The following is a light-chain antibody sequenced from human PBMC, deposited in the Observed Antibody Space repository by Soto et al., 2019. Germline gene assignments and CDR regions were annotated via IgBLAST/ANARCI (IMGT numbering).Light chain of an antibody. CDR2: DVS. V-gene: IGLV2-11*01. J-gene: IGLJ1*01. Sequence: QSVLTQPRSASGSPGQSITISCPGTSSDVGGYNYVSWYQQHPAKAPKLIIFDVSKRPSGVPNRFSGSKSGNTASLTISGLRAEDEADYYCCSYVGRNTYVFGTGTKVTVL. CDR1: SSDVGGYNY. CDR3: CSYVGRNTYV.